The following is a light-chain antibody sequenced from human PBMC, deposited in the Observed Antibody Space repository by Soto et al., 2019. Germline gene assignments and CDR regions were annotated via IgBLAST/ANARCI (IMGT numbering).Light chain of an antibody. CDR2: GTS. CDR3: KQRSNWIN. V-gene: IGKV3D-20*02. CDR1: QTIGSTY. J-gene: IGKJ5*01. Sequence: EIVLTHSPGTLSFSPVETATLSFSASQTIGSTYLAWYQQKPGQAPRLLIFGTSSRATGIPDRFSGSGSGTDFTLTISSLEPEDFAVYYCKQRSNWINFGQGTRLEIK.